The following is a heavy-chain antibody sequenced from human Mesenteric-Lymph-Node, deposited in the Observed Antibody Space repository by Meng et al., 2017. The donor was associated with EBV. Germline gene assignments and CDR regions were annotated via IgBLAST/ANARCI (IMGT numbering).Heavy chain of an antibody. CDR3: ARASVYGDYDNWFDP. CDR2: IYHSGST. D-gene: IGHD4-17*01. Sequence: QLQLRASGSGLVKPSPPLSLTCAVSGSSISNDGYSWSWIRQPPGKGLEWIGYIYHSGSTYSNPSLKSRVTISVDRSKNQFSLKLNSVSAADTAVYYCARASVYGDYDNWFDPWGQGTLVTVSS. V-gene: IGHV4-30-2*01. J-gene: IGHJ5*02. CDR1: GSSISNDGYS.